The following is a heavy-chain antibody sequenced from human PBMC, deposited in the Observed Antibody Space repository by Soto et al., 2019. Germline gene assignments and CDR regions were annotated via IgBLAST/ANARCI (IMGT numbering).Heavy chain of an antibody. CDR3: ARDSSPYYDYDSSGYYFDAFDI. CDR1: GGTFSSYA. J-gene: IGHJ3*02. D-gene: IGHD3-22*01. CDR2: IIPIFGTA. Sequence: QVQLVQSGAEVKKPGSSVKVSCKASGGTFSSYAISWVRQAPGQGLEWMGGIIPIFGTANYAQKFQGRVTITADESTSTALMELSSLRSEDTAVYYCARDSSPYYDYDSSGYYFDAFDIWGQGTMVTVSS. V-gene: IGHV1-69*01.